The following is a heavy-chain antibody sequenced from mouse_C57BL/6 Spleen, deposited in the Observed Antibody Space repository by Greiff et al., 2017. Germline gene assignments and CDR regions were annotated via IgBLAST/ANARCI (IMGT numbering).Heavy chain of an antibody. Sequence: EVQVVESGGGLVQSGRSLRLSCATSGFTFSDFYMEWVRQAPGKGLEWIAASRNKANDYITEYSASVKGRFIVSRDTSQSILYLQMNALRAEDTAIYYCARDARYYAMDYWGQGTSVTVSS. J-gene: IGHJ4*01. CDR3: ARDARYYAMDY. CDR1: GFTFSDFY. CDR2: SRNKANDYIT. D-gene: IGHD2-14*01. V-gene: IGHV7-1*01.